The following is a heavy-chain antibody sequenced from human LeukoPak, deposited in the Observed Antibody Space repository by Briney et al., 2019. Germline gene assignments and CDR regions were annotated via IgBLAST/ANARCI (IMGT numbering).Heavy chain of an antibody. Sequence: GGSLRLSCVASGFTFSSYGMHWVRQAPGKGLEWVSTISGTGGSTYYADSVRGRFTISRDNSKNTLYLQVISLRAEDTAVYYCAKGHYHDSSGYLYYFDYWGQGTLVTVSS. CDR1: GFTFSSYG. D-gene: IGHD3-22*01. CDR3: AKGHYHDSSGYLYYFDY. CDR2: ISGTGGST. V-gene: IGHV3-23*01. J-gene: IGHJ4*02.